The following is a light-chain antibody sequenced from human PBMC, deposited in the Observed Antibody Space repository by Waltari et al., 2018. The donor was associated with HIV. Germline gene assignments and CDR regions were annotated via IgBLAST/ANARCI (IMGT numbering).Light chain of an antibody. V-gene: IGKV1D-16*01. CDR3: QQYYTFPRT. J-gene: IGKJ1*01. CDR2: GAS. Sequence: IYLTQSPPLPSTSVGQRGTITCRASQTLRSSLAWYQQRPGKAPKSLVYGASKLQTEVPSRFSAGGSGTNFSLTINSLKPEDFATYICQQYYTFPRTFGRGTRVDMK. CDR1: QTLRSS.